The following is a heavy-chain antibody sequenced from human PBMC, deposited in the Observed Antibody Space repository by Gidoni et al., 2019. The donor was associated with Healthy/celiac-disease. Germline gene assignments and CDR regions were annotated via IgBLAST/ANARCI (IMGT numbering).Heavy chain of an antibody. Sequence: QLQLQESGPGLVKPSETLSLTCTVSGGSISSSSYYWGWIRQPPGKGLEWIGSIYYRGSTYYNPSLKSRVTISVDTSKNQFSLKLSSVTAADTAVYYCARRARGYGDYVSWYFDLWGRGTLVTVSS. CDR1: GGSISSSSYY. CDR2: IYYRGST. J-gene: IGHJ2*01. CDR3: ARRARGYGDYVSWYFDL. V-gene: IGHV4-39*01. D-gene: IGHD4-17*01.